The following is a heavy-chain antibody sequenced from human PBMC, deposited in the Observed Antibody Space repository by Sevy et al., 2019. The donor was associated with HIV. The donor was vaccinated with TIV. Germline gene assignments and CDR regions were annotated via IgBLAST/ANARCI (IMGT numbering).Heavy chain of an antibody. CDR1: GFSLSDYC. D-gene: IGHD6-13*01. V-gene: IGHV3-11*01. J-gene: IGHJ4*02. CDR3: ASPLVVPAAGRDNDY. Sequence: GGSLRLSCAASGFSLSDYCMSWIRQAPGKGLEWVSYISSSGSTIYYADSVKGRFTISRDNAKNSLYLQMNSLRAEDTAVYYCASPLVVPAAGRDNDYWGQGTLVTVSS. CDR2: ISSSGSTI.